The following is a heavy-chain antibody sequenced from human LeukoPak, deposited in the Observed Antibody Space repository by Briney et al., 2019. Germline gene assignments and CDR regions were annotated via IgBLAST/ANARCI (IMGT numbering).Heavy chain of an antibody. CDR2: IKQEGGEN. CDR3: ARGCSGGSCYEPKFDP. CDR1: GFTFSSYW. Sequence: GGSLRLSCAASGFTFSSYWVSWVRQAPGKGLEWVANIKQEGGENSYVDSVKGRFTISRDNAKNSLYLQMNSLRAEDSAVYYCARGCSGGSCYEPKFDPWGQGTLVTVSS. D-gene: IGHD2-15*01. V-gene: IGHV3-7*01. J-gene: IGHJ5*02.